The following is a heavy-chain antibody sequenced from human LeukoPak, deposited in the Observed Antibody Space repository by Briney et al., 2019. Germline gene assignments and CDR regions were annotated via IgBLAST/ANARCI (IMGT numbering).Heavy chain of an antibody. D-gene: IGHD2-2*01. CDR2: ISAYNGNT. Sequence: ASVKVSCKASGYTFTSYGISWVRQAPGQGLEWMGWISAYNGNTNYAQKLQGRVTMTTDTSTSTAYMELRSLRSDDTAVYYCARGYCSSTSCFPVGDYWGQGTLVTVSS. CDR1: GYTFTSYG. J-gene: IGHJ4*02. CDR3: ARGYCSSTSCFPVGDY. V-gene: IGHV1-18*01.